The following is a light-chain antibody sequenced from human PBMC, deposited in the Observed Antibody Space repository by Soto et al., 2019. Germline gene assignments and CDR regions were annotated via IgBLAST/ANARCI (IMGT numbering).Light chain of an antibody. Sequence: QSVLTQPPSVSGAPGQGVTISFTGGGSNFGAGYDVHWYQQLPGTAPKLLIYGNNNRPSGVPDRFSGSKSGTSASLAITGLQPEDEADYYCQSYDSTLGGYVFGTGTKLTVL. CDR3: QSYDSTLGGYV. V-gene: IGLV1-40*01. J-gene: IGLJ1*01. CDR2: GNN. CDR1: GSNFGAGYD.